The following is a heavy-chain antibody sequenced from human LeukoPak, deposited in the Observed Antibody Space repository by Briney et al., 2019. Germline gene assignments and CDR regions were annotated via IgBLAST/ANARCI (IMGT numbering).Heavy chain of an antibody. J-gene: IGHJ4*02. CDR1: GGSISSYY. CDR2: IYCNGNT. CDR3: ARVGYDFWSGYLDY. V-gene: IGHV4-59*01. Sequence: SETLSLTCTVSGGSISSYYWSWIRQPPGKGLEWIGYIYCNGNTNYNPSLKSRVTISIDTSKNQFSLKLSSVTAADTAVYYCARVGYDFWSGYLDYWGQGTLVTVSS. D-gene: IGHD3-3*01.